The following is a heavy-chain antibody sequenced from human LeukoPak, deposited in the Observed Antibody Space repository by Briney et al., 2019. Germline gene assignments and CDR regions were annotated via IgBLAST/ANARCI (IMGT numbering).Heavy chain of an antibody. CDR2: IYYSGST. J-gene: IGHJ4*02. D-gene: IGHD5-24*01. Sequence: PSETLCLTCTVSGGSVSSGSYYWSWIRQPPGKGLEWIGYIYYSGSTNYNPSLKSRVTISVDTSKNQFSLKLSSVTAADTAVYYCASWREMATIDYWGQGTPVTVSS. CDR3: ASWREMATIDY. V-gene: IGHV4-61*01. CDR1: GGSVSSGSYY.